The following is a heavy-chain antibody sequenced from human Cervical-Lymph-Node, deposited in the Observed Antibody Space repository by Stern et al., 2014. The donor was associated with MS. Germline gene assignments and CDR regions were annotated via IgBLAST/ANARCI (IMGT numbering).Heavy chain of an antibody. CDR3: ARITMVRGVPLYFDY. J-gene: IGHJ4*02. CDR1: GFSLSTSGMC. CDR2: IDWDDDK. V-gene: IGHV2-70*01. D-gene: IGHD3-10*01. Sequence: QITLKESGPALVKPTQTLTLTCTFSGFSLSTSGMCVSWIRQPPGKALEWLALIDWDDDKYYSTSLKTRLTISKDTSKNQVVLTMTNMDPVDTATYYCARITMVRGVPLYFDYWGQGTLVTVSS.